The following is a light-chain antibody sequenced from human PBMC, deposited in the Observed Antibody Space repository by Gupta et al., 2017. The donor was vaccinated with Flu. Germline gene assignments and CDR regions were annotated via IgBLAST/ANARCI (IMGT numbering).Light chain of an antibody. V-gene: IGKV3-20*01. CDR2: GAS. CDR1: QSVSSSY. J-gene: IGKJ1*01. CDR3: QQFGSSPTWT. Sequence: EIVLTQSPGTLSLSPGERATLSCRTSQSVSSSYLAWYQQQPGQAPRLLIYGASCRATGIPDRFSGSGSGTDFTLTISRLEPEDFAVYYCQQFGSSPTWTFGQGTKVEIK.